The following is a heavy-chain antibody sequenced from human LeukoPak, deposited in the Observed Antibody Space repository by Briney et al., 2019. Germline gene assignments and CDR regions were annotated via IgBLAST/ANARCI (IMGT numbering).Heavy chain of an antibody. CDR2: IKQDGSEK. V-gene: IGHV3-7*01. Sequence: PGGSLRLSCAASGFTFSSYGMHWVRQAPGKGLEWVANIKQDGSEKYYVDSVKGRFTISRDNAKNSLYLQMNSLRAEDTAVYYCARDLGGCPDYWGQGTLVTVSS. CDR3: ARDLGGCPDY. D-gene: IGHD2-8*01. J-gene: IGHJ4*02. CDR1: GFTFSSYG.